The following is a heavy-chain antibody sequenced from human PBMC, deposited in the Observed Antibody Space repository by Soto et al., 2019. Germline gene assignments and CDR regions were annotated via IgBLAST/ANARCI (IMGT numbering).Heavy chain of an antibody. J-gene: IGHJ5*02. CDR2: ISAYNGNT. D-gene: IGHD3-22*01. CDR3: AREAHQYYYDSSGYYYSPWFDP. V-gene: IGHV1-18*01. Sequence: ASVKVSCKASGYTFTSYGISWVRQAPGQGLEWMGWISAYNGNTNCAQKLQGRVTMTTDTSTSTAYMELRSLRSDDTAVYYCAREAHQYYYDSSGYYYSPWFDPWGQGTLVTVSS. CDR1: GYTFTSYG.